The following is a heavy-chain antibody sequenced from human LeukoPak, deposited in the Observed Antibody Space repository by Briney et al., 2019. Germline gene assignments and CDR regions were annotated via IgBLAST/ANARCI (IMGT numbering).Heavy chain of an antibody. Sequence: KPGGSLRLSCAASGFTFSIYSMHWVRQAPGKGLEWVSPISSSNVYIYHADSLQGRFTVSRDNAKNSLYLQMNSLRADDTAVYYCARAASSGYYGGAFDIWGQGTMVTVSS. D-gene: IGHD3-22*01. V-gene: IGHV3-21*01. CDR1: GFTFSIYS. J-gene: IGHJ3*02. CDR3: ARAASSGYYGGAFDI. CDR2: ISSSNVYI.